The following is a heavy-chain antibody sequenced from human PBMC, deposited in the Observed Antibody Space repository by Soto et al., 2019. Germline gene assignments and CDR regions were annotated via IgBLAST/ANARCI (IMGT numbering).Heavy chain of an antibody. Sequence: GGSLRLSCAASGFTFSSYAMSWVRQAPGKGLEWVSGISGSGASTYYADSVKGRFTISRDNPKNTLYLQINSLRAEDTAVYYCAKDLSGKTYGRFDSWGQGTLVTVSS. V-gene: IGHV3-23*01. D-gene: IGHD3-10*01. CDR1: GFTFSSYA. CDR3: AKDLSGKTYGRFDS. CDR2: ISGSGAST. J-gene: IGHJ4*02.